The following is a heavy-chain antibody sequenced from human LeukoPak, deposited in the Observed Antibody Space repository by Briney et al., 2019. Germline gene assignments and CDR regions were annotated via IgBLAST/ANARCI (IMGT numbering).Heavy chain of an antibody. J-gene: IGHJ3*02. V-gene: IGHV1-3*01. CDR2: INAGNGKT. D-gene: IGHD2-15*01. CDR3: ASEGGRSGGYCSGGSGAAGAYAFDI. CDR1: GYTFTSYA. Sequence: ASVKVSCKASGYTFTSYAMHWVRQAPGQRLEWMEGINAGNGKTKYSQKSRGRVTITRDTPASTAYMGLSSLRSEDTAVYYCASEGGRSGGYCSGGSGAAGAYAFDIWGQGTMVTVFS.